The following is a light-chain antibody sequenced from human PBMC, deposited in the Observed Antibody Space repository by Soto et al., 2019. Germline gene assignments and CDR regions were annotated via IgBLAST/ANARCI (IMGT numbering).Light chain of an antibody. V-gene: IGKV1-33*01. CDR3: QQFGDLPFT. Sequence: DIQMTQSPSSLSAFVGDRVTITCQASQDIRNSLNWYQQKPGKAPKLLISGASILESGVPPRFSGSGSGTDFSFTISSLQPEDIATYYCQQFGDLPFTFGPGTKLDLK. CDR1: QDIRNS. J-gene: IGKJ3*01. CDR2: GAS.